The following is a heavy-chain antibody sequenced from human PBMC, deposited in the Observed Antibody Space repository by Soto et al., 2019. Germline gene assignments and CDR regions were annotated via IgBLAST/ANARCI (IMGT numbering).Heavy chain of an antibody. D-gene: IGHD3-10*01. Sequence: EAQLVESGGGLVQPGRSLRLSCVASGFTFDDYAIHWVRQAPGQGLGWVSGISWNGAATGYADSVKGRFTISRDNAKNSLYLQMSSLRTEDTAIYYCANLPLYGSGFDCWGQGTLVTVSS. CDR3: ANLPLYGSGFDC. J-gene: IGHJ4*02. CDR2: ISWNGAAT. CDR1: GFTFDDYA. V-gene: IGHV3-9*01.